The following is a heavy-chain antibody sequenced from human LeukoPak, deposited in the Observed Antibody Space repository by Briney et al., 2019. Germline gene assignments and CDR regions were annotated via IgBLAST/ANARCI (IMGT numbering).Heavy chain of an antibody. J-gene: IGHJ6*02. CDR3: AREAYYDFWSGYYPSGGYYGMDV. D-gene: IGHD3-3*01. Sequence: TSSETLSLTCVVYGGSFSGYYWNWIRQPPGKGLEWIGEINHSGSTNHNPSLKSRVTISVDTSKNQFSLKLSSVTAADTAVYYCAREAYYDFWSGYYPSGGYYGMDVWGQGTTVTVSS. CDR2: INHSGST. V-gene: IGHV4-34*01. CDR1: GGSFSGYY.